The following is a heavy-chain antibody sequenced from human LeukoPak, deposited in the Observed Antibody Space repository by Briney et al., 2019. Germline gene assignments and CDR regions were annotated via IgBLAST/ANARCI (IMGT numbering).Heavy chain of an antibody. CDR1: GFTFSDYY. J-gene: IGHJ4*02. V-gene: IGHV3-11*01. CDR3: AKVLGNYYYDSSGYYGVVDY. CDR2: ISTRDNTI. Sequence: GGSLRLPCTASGFTFSDYYMSWIRQTPGKGLEWLSYISTRDNTIQYADSVKGRFTISRDNANNSVFLRMNNLRAEDTAVYYCAKVLGNYYYDSSGYYGVVDYWGQGTLVTVSS. D-gene: IGHD3-22*01.